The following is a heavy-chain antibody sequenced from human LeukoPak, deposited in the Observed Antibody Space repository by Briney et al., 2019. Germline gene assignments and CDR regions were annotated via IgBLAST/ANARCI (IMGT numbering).Heavy chain of an antibody. CDR3: ARGSKAAPGTFDY. Sequence: SETLSLTCSVSGGSINSYYWSWIRQPPGKGLEWIGNIYYTGSTDYNPSLKSRVAISVDTSKNQFSLKLSSVTAADTAVYYCARGSKAAPGTFDYWGQGTLVTVSS. J-gene: IGHJ4*02. V-gene: IGHV4-59*01. CDR2: IYYTGST. D-gene: IGHD6-13*01. CDR1: GGSINSYY.